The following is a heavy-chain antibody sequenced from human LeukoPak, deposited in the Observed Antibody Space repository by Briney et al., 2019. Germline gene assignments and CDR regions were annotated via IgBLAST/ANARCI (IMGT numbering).Heavy chain of an antibody. V-gene: IGHV3-7*01. J-gene: IGHJ4*02. Sequence: GSLRLSCAASGFSFTSYWMTWIRQAPEKGLEWVAHISEDGSVKYYVDSVKGRFTISRDNAKNSVYLQMNDLRVDDTAVYYCVGEAPGYWGQGALVTVSS. CDR2: ISEDGSVK. CDR3: VGEAPGY. CDR1: GFSFTSYW. D-gene: IGHD2-2*01.